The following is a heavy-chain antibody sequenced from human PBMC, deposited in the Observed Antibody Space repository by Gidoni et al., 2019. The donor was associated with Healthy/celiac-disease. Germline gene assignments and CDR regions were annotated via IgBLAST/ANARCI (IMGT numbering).Heavy chain of an antibody. CDR3: AYYYAPHDAFDI. CDR2: TYYRGST. Sequence: QVQLQASGPGLVKPSETLSLTCTVSGCSISSYYWSWIRQPPGKGLEWIGYTYYRGSTKYNPSRKSRVTISVDTYKNQFSLKLSSVTAADTAVYYCAYYYAPHDAFDIWGQGTMVTVSS. J-gene: IGHJ3*02. V-gene: IGHV4-59*08. CDR1: GCSISSYY. D-gene: IGHD3-10*01.